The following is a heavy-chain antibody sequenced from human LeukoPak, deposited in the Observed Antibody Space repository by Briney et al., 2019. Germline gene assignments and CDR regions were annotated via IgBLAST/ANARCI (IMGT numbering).Heavy chain of an antibody. CDR3: ARGGMAFDY. V-gene: IGHV4-59*01. Sequence: SETLSLTCTVSGVSISSYYWSWIRQPPGKGLEWIGYIYYSGSTNYNPSLKSRVTISVDTSKNQFSLKLSSVTAADTAVYYCARGGMAFDYWGQGTLVTVSS. CDR2: IYYSGST. D-gene: IGHD3-16*01. CDR1: GVSISSYY. J-gene: IGHJ4*02.